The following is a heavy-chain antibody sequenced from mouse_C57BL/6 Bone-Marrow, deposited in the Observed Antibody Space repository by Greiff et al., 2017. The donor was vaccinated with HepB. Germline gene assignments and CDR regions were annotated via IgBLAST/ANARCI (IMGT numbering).Heavy chain of an antibody. J-gene: IGHJ3*01. CDR3: ARGCGSFAY. CDR1: GYTFTSYW. V-gene: IGHV1-55*01. CDR2: IYPGSGST. Sequence: QVHVKQPGAELVKPGASVKMSCKASGYTFTSYWITWVKQRPGQGLEWIGDIYPGSGSTNYNEKFKSKATLTVDTSSSTAYMQLSSLTSEDSAVYYCARGCGSFAYWGQGTLVTVSA.